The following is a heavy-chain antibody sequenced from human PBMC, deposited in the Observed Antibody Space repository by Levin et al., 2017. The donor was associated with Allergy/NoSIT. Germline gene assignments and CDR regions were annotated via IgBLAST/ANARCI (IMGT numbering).Heavy chain of an antibody. D-gene: IGHD3-10*01. V-gene: IGHV1-69*01. CDR3: ARDPYYYGSGSYYNYYGMDV. Sequence: KISCKASGGTFSSYAISWVRQAPGQGLEWMGGIIPIFGTANYAQKFQGRVTITADESTSTAYMELSSLRSEDTAVYYCARDPYYYGSGSYYNYYGMDVWGQGTTVTVSS. J-gene: IGHJ6*02. CDR1: GGTFSSYA. CDR2: IIPIFGTA.